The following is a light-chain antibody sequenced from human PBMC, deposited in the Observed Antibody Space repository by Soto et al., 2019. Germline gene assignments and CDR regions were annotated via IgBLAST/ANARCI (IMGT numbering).Light chain of an antibody. V-gene: IGKV3-15*01. CDR1: QSVSNN. J-gene: IGKJ5*01. CDR2: GAS. CDR3: QQYNDWPPIT. Sequence: EIVLTQSPGTLSLSPGERANLXWRAIQSVSNNYLAWYQQKPGQAPRLLIYGASTRATGIPARFSGSGSGTEFTLTISSLQSEDFAVYYCQQYNDWPPITFGQGTRLEIK.